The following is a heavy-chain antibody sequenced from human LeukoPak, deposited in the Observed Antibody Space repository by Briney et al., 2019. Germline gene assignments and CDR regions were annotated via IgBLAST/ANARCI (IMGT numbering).Heavy chain of an antibody. J-gene: IGHJ4*02. CDR3: VRDRNGYYSFDY. V-gene: IGHV3-11*01. CDR1: RFAFSDYY. CDR2: ISTRGDTI. Sequence: PGGSLRLSCAASRFAFSDYYMSWIRQAPGKGLEWVSYISTRGDTIYYADSVRGRFTISRDNAERSLYLQMNGLRAEDTAVYYCVRDRNGYYSFDYWGQGILVTVSS. D-gene: IGHD3-22*01.